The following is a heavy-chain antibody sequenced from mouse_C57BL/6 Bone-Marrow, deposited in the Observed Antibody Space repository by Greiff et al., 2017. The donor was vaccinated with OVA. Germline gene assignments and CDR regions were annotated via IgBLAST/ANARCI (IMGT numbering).Heavy chain of an antibody. J-gene: IGHJ3*01. CDR1: GYTFTSYW. CDR3: ARSMITPFAY. V-gene: IGHV1-7*01. D-gene: IGHD2-4*01. CDR2: INPSSGYT. Sequence: QVQLQQSGAELAKPGASVKLSCKASGYTFTSYWMHWVKQRPGQGLEWIGYINPSSGYTKYNQKFKDKAPLTADKSSSTAYMQLSSLTYEDSAGYYCARSMITPFAYWGQGTLVTVSA.